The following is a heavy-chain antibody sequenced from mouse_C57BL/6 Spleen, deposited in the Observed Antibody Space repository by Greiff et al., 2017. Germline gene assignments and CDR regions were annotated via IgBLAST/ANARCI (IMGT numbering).Heavy chain of an antibody. CDR2: IDPENGDT. J-gene: IGHJ2*01. V-gene: IGHV14-4*01. Sequence: EVQLQQSGAELVRPGASVKLSCTASGFNIKDDYMHWVKQRPEQGLEWIGWIDPENGDTEYASKFQGKATITADTSSNTAYLQLSSLTSEDTAVYYCTVTGTDDWGQGTTLTVSS. CDR1: GFNIKDDY. D-gene: IGHD4-1*01. CDR3: TVTGTDD.